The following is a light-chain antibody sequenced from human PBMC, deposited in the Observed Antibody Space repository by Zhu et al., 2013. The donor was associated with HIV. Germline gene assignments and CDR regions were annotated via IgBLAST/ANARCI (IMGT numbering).Light chain of an antibody. CDR2: DAS. CDR1: QSVSGK. J-gene: IGKJ4*01. V-gene: IGKV3-15*01. CDR3: QQYGSSSAT. Sequence: EIVMTQSPATLPVSPGERATLSCRASQSVSGKLAWYQQKSGQAPSLLIYDASTRATGIPARFSGSGSGTDFTLTISRLEPEDFAVYYCQQYGSSSATFGGGTKVEIK.